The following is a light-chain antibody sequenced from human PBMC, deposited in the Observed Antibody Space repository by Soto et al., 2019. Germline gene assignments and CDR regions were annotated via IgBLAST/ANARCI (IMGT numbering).Light chain of an antibody. Sequence: QSALTQPASVSGSPGQSITISCTGTSSDVGRYNLVSWYQQHPGKAPKLMIYEGSKRPSGVSNRFSGSKSGNTDSLTIAGLQAEDEDNYYCCSYAGSSTWVFGGGTKLTAL. CDR2: EGS. J-gene: IGLJ3*02. CDR3: CSYAGSSTWV. V-gene: IGLV2-23*01. CDR1: SSDVGRYNL.